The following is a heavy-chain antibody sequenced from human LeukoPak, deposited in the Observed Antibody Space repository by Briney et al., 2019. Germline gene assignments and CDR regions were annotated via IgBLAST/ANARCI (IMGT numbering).Heavy chain of an antibody. D-gene: IGHD3-22*01. CDR3: ARDLGYYDTDY. Sequence: SETLSLTCTVSRGSISSYYWSWIRQPARKGLEWIGRIYTSGSTNYNPSLKSRVTISVDKSKNQLSLKLSSVTAADTAVYYCARDLGYYDTDYWGQGTLVTVSS. CDR1: RGSISSYY. CDR2: IYTSGST. J-gene: IGHJ4*02. V-gene: IGHV4-4*07.